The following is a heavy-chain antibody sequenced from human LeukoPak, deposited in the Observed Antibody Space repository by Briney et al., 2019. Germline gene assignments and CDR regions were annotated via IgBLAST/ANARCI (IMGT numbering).Heavy chain of an antibody. CDR3: ARVAIVVVPAAIGYYYGMDV. Sequence: GGSLRLSCAASGFTFSSYSMNWARQAPGKGLEWVSSISSSSSYIYYADSVKGRFTISRDNAKNSLYLQMNSLRAEDTAVYYCARVAIVVVPAAIGYYYGMDVWGQGTTVTVSS. CDR2: ISSSSSYI. J-gene: IGHJ6*02. D-gene: IGHD2-2*02. V-gene: IGHV3-21*01. CDR1: GFTFSSYS.